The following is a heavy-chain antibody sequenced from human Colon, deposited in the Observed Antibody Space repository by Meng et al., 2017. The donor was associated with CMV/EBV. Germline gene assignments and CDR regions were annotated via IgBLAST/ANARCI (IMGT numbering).Heavy chain of an antibody. V-gene: IGHV3-43*02. CDR2: VSWDGGST. D-gene: IGHD4-17*01. J-gene: IGHJ4*02. Sequence: GESLKISCAASGFTFSSYAMSWVRQAPGKGLEWVALVSWDGGSTRYADSVRGRFTISRDNINNLLVLQLNSLRSDDSALYYCAKGTAATTVPDFDSWGQGTLVTVSS. CDR3: AKGTAATTVPDFDS. CDR1: GFTFSSYA.